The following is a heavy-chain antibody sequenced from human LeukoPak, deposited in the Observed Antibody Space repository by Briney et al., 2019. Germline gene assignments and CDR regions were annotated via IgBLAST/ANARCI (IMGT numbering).Heavy chain of an antibody. J-gene: IGHJ4*02. CDR3: ARRGVSFLDY. Sequence: PSETLSLTCTVSGGSISSSSYYWGWIRQPPGKGLEWIGSIYYSGSTYYNPSLKGRVTISVDTSKNQFSLKLSSVTAADTAVYYCARRGVSFLDYWGQGTLVTVSS. D-gene: IGHD6-13*01. CDR2: IYYSGST. CDR1: GGSISSSSYY. V-gene: IGHV4-39*01.